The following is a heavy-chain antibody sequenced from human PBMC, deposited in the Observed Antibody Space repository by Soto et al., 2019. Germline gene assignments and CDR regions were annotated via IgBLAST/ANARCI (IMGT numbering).Heavy chain of an antibody. J-gene: IGHJ4*02. V-gene: IGHV1-69*01. Sequence: QVQLVQSGAEVKKPGSSAKVSCKASGGTFNNYAISWVRQAPGQGLEWMGGIIPIIGTADYAHKFQGRLAISADESKGTTFMELSSLRSEDTALYSCARGGVDVVATSAFDYWGQGTLVTVSS. D-gene: IGHD5-12*01. CDR1: GGTFNNYA. CDR2: IIPIIGTA. CDR3: ARGGVDVVATSAFDY.